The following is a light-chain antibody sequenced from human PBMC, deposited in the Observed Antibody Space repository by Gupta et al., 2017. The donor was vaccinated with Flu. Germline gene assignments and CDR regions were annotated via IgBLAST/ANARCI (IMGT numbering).Light chain of an antibody. V-gene: IGKV1-39*01. Sequence: DIQMTQSPFSLSASAGDRVTITCRASQNIRTYLNWYQQKPGEVPKLLIYLTSSLQSGAPSRFSGSGSETDFTLTISSLQPEDFATYYCQQSYSIPYTFGQGTKLDIK. CDR2: LTS. J-gene: IGKJ2*01. CDR1: QNIRTY. CDR3: QQSYSIPYT.